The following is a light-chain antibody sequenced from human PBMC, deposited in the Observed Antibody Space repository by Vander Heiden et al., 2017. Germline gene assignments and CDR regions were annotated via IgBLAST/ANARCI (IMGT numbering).Light chain of an antibody. CDR1: SLRSYY. Sequence: SSELTQDPAVSVALGQTVRITCQGDSLRSYYESWYQQKPGQAPVLVSYGKNNRPSGIPDRFSGSSSGNTASLTITGAQAEDEADYYCNSRDSSGNHHVVFGGGTKLTVL. CDR2: GKN. V-gene: IGLV3-19*01. CDR3: NSRDSSGNHHVV. J-gene: IGLJ2*01.